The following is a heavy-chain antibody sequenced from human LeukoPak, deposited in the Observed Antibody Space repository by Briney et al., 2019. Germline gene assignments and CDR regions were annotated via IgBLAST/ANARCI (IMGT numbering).Heavy chain of an antibody. J-gene: IGHJ6*03. D-gene: IGHD3-3*01. Sequence: SVKVSCKASGGTFSSYAISWVRQAPGQGLEWMGRIIPIFGTANYAQKFQGRVTITTDESTSTAYMELSSLRSEDTAVYYCARESVSRFLEWDAYYYYYYKDVWGKGTTVTVSS. CDR3: ARESVSRFLEWDAYYYYYYKDV. V-gene: IGHV1-69*05. CDR2: IIPIFGTA. CDR1: GGTFSSYA.